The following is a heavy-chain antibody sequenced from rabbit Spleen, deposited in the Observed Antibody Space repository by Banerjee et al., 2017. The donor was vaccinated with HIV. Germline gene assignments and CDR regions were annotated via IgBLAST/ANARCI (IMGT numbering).Heavy chain of an antibody. Sequence: QEQLVESGGGLVQPGGSLKLSCKASGFDFSTYSMSWVRQAPGKGLEWIGYIVPIFGVTYYANWVNGRFTISSDNAQNTVFLQLTSLTASDTATYFCASTVYISGWAPYYFNLWGPGTLVTVS. CDR1: GFDFSTYS. V-gene: IGHV1S47*01. D-gene: IGHD4-1*01. CDR2: IVPIFGVT. CDR3: ASTVYISGWAPYYFNL. J-gene: IGHJ4*01.